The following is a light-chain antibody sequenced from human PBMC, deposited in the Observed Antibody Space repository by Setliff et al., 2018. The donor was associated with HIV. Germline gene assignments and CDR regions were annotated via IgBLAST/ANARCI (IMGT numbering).Light chain of an antibody. Sequence: SALTQPASVSAAPGLAITISCTGTNSDVGGYNYVSWYVQEPGKAPKLIMYDFTSRPSGISNRFSGSQSGNTASLTISGLRAEDEGDYYCTSYTSSDTYVFGTGTKVTVL. CDR1: NSDVGGYNY. V-gene: IGLV2-14*03. J-gene: IGLJ1*01. CDR2: DFT. CDR3: TSYTSSDTYV.